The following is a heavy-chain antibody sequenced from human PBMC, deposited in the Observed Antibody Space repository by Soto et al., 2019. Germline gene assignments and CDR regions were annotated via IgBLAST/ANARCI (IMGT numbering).Heavy chain of an antibody. CDR1: GGSISSGGYY. V-gene: IGHV4-31*03. Sequence: PSETLSLTCTVSGGSISSGGYYWSWIRQHPGKGLEWIGYIYYSGSTYHNPSLKSRLTISVDTSKNQFSLKLSSVTAADTAVYYCARAERGTYYDILTGNLEYYHYGLAVWGQGTTVTVSS. CDR3: ARAERGTYYDILTGNLEYYHYGLAV. CDR2: IYYSGST. J-gene: IGHJ6*02. D-gene: IGHD3-9*01.